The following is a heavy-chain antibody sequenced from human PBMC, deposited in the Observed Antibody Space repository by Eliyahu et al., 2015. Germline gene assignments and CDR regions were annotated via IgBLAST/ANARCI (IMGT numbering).Heavy chain of an antibody. CDR3: AKDQVPQWDRPRKKYHFYGLDV. CDR1: GFIFNDYA. Sequence: EVEMVESGGGFEQPGRSLRLSXAAXGFIFNDYAMXWXRQAPGKGLEWVSSISWNSGSIAYADSVQGRFTVSRDNANNXLYLQMDSLKSEDTALYYCAKDQVPQWDRPRKKYHFYGLDVWGKGAPVTVSS. CDR2: ISWNSGSI. J-gene: IGHJ6*04. D-gene: IGHD1-26*01. V-gene: IGHV3-9*01.